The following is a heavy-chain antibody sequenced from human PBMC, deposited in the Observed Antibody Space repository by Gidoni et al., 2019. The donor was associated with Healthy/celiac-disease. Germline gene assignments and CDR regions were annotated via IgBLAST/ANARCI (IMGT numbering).Heavy chain of an antibody. Sequence: QVQRQRWGAGLVTRSETLCLACAVYGGSFSGYYGSWIRQLPGKGLDWIWEINQCGSTNYNPSLNSRVTISVYTSKNQFSLKLSSVTAADTAVYYCARGHYFDYWGQGTLVTVSS. CDR3: ARGHYFDY. V-gene: IGHV4-34*01. CDR1: GGSFSGYY. CDR2: INQCGST. J-gene: IGHJ4*02.